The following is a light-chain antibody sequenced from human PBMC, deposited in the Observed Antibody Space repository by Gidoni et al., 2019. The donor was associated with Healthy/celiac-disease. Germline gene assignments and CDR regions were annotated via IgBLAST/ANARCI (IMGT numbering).Light chain of an antibody. CDR3: QVWDNSDHVV. CDR2: DDS. J-gene: IGLJ2*01. Sequence: SFVLTQPPSVSVAPGKTARITCEKNNIGSKSVHWYQQKPGQDPVLVVYDDSDRPSGIPERFSGSNSENMATLTISRVEAGDEDDYFCQVWDNSDHVVFGGGTKLTVL. CDR1: NIGSKS. V-gene: IGLV3-21*03.